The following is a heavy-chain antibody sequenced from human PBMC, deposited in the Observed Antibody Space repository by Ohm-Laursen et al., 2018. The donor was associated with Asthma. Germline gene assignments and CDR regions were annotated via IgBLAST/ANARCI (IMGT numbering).Heavy chain of an antibody. J-gene: IGHJ6*02. Sequence: SLRLSCAASEFTFSSHGMHWVRQAPGKGLEWVAVISYDGSNKYYADSVKGRFTISRDNSKNTLYLQMNSLRAEDTAVYYCAREGYYDSSGYYPYYYYGMDVWGQGTTVTASS. CDR3: AREGYYDSSGYYPYYYYGMDV. D-gene: IGHD3-22*01. V-gene: IGHV3-30*03. CDR2: ISYDGSNK. CDR1: EFTFSSHG.